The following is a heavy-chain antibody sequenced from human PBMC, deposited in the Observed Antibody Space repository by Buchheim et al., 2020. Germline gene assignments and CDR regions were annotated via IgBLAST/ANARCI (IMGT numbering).Heavy chain of an antibody. CDR1: GFSFNSYD. J-gene: IGHJ4*02. CDR2: ISSGGHTI. D-gene: IGHD6-19*01. V-gene: IGHV3-48*03. CDR3: VRVNSAWPYYFDY. Sequence: EVQLVESGGGLVQPGGSLRLSCAASGFSFNSYDMNWVRQTPGKGLEWVSYISSGGHTIFYADSVRGRFTISRDKAKNSLYLQMNTLRAEDTAVYYCVRVNSAWPYYFDYWGQGTL.